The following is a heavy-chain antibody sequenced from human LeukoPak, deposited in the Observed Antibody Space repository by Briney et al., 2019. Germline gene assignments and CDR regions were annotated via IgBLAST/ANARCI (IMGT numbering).Heavy chain of an antibody. J-gene: IGHJ4*02. CDR3: ARGPPNWGYDY. V-gene: IGHV1-8*01. D-gene: IGHD7-27*01. CDR1: GYTFTSYD. Sequence: GASVKVSCKASGYTFTSYDINWVRQATGQGPEWMGWMSPNSGNTGYAQKFQGRVTMTRSTSMSTAYKELSSLRSEDTAVYYCARGPPNWGYDYWGQGTLVTVSS. CDR2: MSPNSGNT.